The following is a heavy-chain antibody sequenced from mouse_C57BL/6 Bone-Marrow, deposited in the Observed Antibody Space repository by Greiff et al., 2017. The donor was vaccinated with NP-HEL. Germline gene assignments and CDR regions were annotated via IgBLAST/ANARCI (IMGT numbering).Heavy chain of an antibody. CDR1: GYTFTSYT. CDR3: ARTTVGAGDYFDY. Sequence: VQLQQSGAELARPGASVKMSCKASGYTFTSYTMHWVNQRPGQGLEWIGYINPSSGDTKYNQKFKDKATLTADKSSSTAYMQLSSLTSEDSAVYYCARTTVGAGDYFDYWGQGTTLTVSS. CDR2: INPSSGDT. J-gene: IGHJ2*01. D-gene: IGHD1-1*01. V-gene: IGHV1-4*01.